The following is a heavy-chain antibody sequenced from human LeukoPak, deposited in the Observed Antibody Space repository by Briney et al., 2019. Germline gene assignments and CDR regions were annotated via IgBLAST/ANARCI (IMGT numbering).Heavy chain of an antibody. J-gene: IGHJ6*03. D-gene: IGHD2-2*02. CDR2: INHSGST. Sequence: PSETLSLTCAVYGGSFSGYYWSWIRQPPGQGLDWIGEINHSGSTNYNPSLNSRVTISVDTSKNQFSLKLSSVTAADTAVYYCARGPAYCSSTSCYKHYYYYYMDVWGKGTTVTVSS. V-gene: IGHV4-34*01. CDR3: ARGPAYCSSTSCYKHYYYYYMDV. CDR1: GGSFSGYY.